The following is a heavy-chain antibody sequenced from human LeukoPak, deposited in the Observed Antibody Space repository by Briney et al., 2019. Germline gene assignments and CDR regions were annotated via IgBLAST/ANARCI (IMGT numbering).Heavy chain of an antibody. Sequence: PGGSLRLSCAASGFTFSSDSMNWVRQAPGKGLEWVSSITSRSSYTYYADSMKGRFTISRDNAKNSLYLQMNSLRDEDTAVYYCARVRLDSWGQGTLVTVSS. J-gene: IGHJ4*02. CDR3: ARVRLDS. CDR2: ITSRSSYT. CDR1: GFTFSSDS. V-gene: IGHV3-21*01.